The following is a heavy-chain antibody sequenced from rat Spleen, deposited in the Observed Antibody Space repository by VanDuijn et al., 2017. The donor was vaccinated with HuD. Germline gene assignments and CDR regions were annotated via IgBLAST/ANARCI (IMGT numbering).Heavy chain of an antibody. CDR1: GFTFSHYG. V-gene: IGHV5-29*01. Sequence: EVQLVESDGGLVQPGRSLKLSCAASGFTFSHYGMAWVRQAPTKGLEWVASITNTGGSTYYPDSVKGRFTISRDDSKSMVYLQMDNLKTEDTAIYYCTSRGYNNYDWFAYWGQGTLVTVSS. D-gene: IGHD1-10*01. J-gene: IGHJ3*01. CDR3: TSRGYNNYDWFAY. CDR2: ITNTGGST.